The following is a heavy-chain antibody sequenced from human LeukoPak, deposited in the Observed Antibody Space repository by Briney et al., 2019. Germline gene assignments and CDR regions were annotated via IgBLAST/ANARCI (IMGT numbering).Heavy chain of an antibody. Sequence: ASVKVSCKASGYIFTGYYLFWVRQAPGQGLEWMGWISAYNGNTNYAQKLQGRVTMTTDTSTSTAYMELRSLRSDDTAVYYCARDGYDFWSGYPGPYWGQGTLVTVSS. CDR1: GYIFTGYY. J-gene: IGHJ4*02. CDR2: ISAYNGNT. D-gene: IGHD3-3*01. V-gene: IGHV1-18*04. CDR3: ARDGYDFWSGYPGPY.